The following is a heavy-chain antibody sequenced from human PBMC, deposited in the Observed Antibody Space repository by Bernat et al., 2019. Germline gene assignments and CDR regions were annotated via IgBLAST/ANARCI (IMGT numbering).Heavy chain of an antibody. Sequence: QLQLQESGPGLVKPSETLSLTCTVSGGSITSSSYYWGWIRQPPGKGLEWIGSIYYSGSTYYNPSLKSRVTISVDTSKNQFSLKLGSVTAADTAVYYCARPTIYDSSGYYFDYWGQGTLVTVSS. CDR1: GGSITSSSYY. CDR3: ARPTIYDSSGYYFDY. CDR2: IYYSGST. J-gene: IGHJ4*02. D-gene: IGHD3-22*01. V-gene: IGHV4-39*01.